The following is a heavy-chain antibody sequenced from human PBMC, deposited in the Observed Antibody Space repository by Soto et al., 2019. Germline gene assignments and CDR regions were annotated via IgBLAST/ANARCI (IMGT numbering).Heavy chain of an antibody. CDR2: ISWDGGST. CDR1: GFTFDDYT. D-gene: IGHD6-19*01. J-gene: IGHJ5*02. CDR3: AKPHYSSGWYWFDP. V-gene: IGHV3-43*01. Sequence: EVQLVESGGVVVQPGGSLRLSCAASGFTFDDYTMHWVRQAPGKGLEWVSLISWDGGSTYYADSVKGRFTISRDNSKNSLYLQMNSLRTEDTALYYCAKPHYSSGWYWFDPWGQGTLVTVSS.